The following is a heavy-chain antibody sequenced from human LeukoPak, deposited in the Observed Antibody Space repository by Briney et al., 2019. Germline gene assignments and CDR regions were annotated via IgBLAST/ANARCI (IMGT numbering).Heavy chain of an antibody. V-gene: IGHV3-33*01. J-gene: IGHJ6*03. CDR3: ARATRTDYYYMDV. Sequence: GRSLRLSCAASGFTFSSYGMHWVRQAPGKGLEWVAVIWYDGSNKYYADSVKGRFTISRDNSKNTLYLQMNSLGAEDTAVYYCARATRTDYYYMDVWGKGTTVTVSS. CDR1: GFTFSSYG. CDR2: IWYDGSNK.